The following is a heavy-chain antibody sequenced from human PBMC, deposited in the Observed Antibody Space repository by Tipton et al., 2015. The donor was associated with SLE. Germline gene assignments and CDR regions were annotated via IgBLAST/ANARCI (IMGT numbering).Heavy chain of an antibody. D-gene: IGHD2-21*01. CDR3: ARGGAGCGGDCYYAFDI. CDR2: INHSGST. CDR1: GGSFSGYY. V-gene: IGHV4-34*01. Sequence: TLSLTCAVYGGSFSGYYWSWIRQPPGKGLEWIGEINHSGSTNYNPSLKSRVTISVDTSKNQFSLKLSSVTAADTAVYYCARGGAGCGGDCYYAFDIWGQGTMVTVSS. J-gene: IGHJ3*02.